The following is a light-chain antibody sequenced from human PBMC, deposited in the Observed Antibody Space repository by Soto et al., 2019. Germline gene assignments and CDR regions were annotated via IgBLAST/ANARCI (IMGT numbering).Light chain of an antibody. CDR3: QQRSNWPRLT. CDR1: QSVDAY. CDR2: DAS. V-gene: IGKV3-11*01. J-gene: IGKJ4*01. Sequence: EIVLTQSPATLSLSPGERATLSCRASQSVDAYLAWYQQKPGQAPRLLIYDASNRATGIPARFSGSGSGTDFPLTISSLEPEDFAVYYCQQRSNWPRLTFGGGTKVEIK.